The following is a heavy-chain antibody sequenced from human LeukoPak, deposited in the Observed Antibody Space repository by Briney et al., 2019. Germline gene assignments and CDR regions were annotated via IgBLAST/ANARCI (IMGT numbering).Heavy chain of an antibody. J-gene: IGHJ3*02. CDR1: GGSISSSSYY. CDR2: IYYSGGT. CDR3: ARQEEISSSDAFDI. D-gene: IGHD6-6*01. V-gene: IGHV4-39*01. Sequence: SETLSLTCTVSGGSISSSSYYWGWIRQPPGKGLEWIGSIYYSGGTYYNPSLKSRVTISVDTSKNQFSLKLSSVTAADTAVYYCARQEEISSSDAFDIWGQGTMVTVSS.